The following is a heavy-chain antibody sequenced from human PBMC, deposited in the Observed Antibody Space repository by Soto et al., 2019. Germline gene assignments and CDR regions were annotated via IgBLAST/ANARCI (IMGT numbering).Heavy chain of an antibody. J-gene: IGHJ6*03. CDR2: ISAYNGNT. V-gene: IGHV1-18*01. Sequence: ASVKVSCKASGYTFTSYGISWVRQAPGQGLEWMGWISAYNGNTNYAQKLQGRVTMTTDTSTSTAYMELRSLRSDDTAVYYCAREGTDYDFWGGSGGEGYYYYYYMDVWGKGTTVTVSS. CDR3: AREGTDYDFWGGSGGEGYYYYYYMDV. D-gene: IGHD3-3*01. CDR1: GYTFTSYG.